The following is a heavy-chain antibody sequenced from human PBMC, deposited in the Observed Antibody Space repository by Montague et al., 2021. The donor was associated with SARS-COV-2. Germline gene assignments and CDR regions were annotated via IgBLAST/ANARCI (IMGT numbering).Heavy chain of an antibody. D-gene: IGHD6-19*01. CDR2: ISISGST. J-gene: IGHJ4*02. V-gene: IGHV4-61*02. CDR3: ARDIAVAGLFDY. CDR1: GGSINSGSYY. Sequence: TLSLTCTVSGGSINSGSYYWSWIRQPAGKGLEWIGRISISGSTNYNPSLKSRVTISVDTSKNQFSLKLSSVTAADTAVYYCARDIAVAGLFDYWGQGTPVTVSS.